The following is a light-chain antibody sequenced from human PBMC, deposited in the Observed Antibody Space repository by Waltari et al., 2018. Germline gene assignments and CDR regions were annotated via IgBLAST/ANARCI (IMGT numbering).Light chain of an antibody. Sequence: QSALTQPASVSGSPGQSITISCTGTSNDAGGYHYVSWYQQHPGKAPTLMIYDVSDRPSGVSNRFSGSKSGNTASLTISGLQAEDEAEYYCTSYATGSSYIFGGGTKVTVL. V-gene: IGLV2-14*03. CDR3: TSYATGSSYI. CDR2: DVS. CDR1: SNDAGGYHY. J-gene: IGLJ1*01.